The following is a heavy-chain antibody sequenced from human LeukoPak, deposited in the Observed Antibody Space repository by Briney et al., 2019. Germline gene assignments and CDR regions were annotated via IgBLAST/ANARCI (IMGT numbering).Heavy chain of an antibody. CDR3: ARDWVDGSCPPCGMDV. D-gene: IGHD2-15*01. Sequence: PGGPLRLSCAASGFTFSSYSMNWVRQAPGKGLEWVSSISSSSSYIYYADSVKGRFTISRDNAKNSLYLQMNSLRAEDTAVYYCARDWVDGSCPPCGMDVWGQGTTVTVSS. V-gene: IGHV3-21*01. CDR2: ISSSSSYI. J-gene: IGHJ6*02. CDR1: GFTFSSYS.